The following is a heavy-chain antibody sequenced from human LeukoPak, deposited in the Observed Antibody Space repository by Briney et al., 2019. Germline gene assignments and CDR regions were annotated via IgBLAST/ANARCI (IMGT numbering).Heavy chain of an antibody. CDR1: GGSISSYY. D-gene: IGHD5-18*01. V-gene: IGHV4-59*08. CDR2: IYYSGST. CDR3: AGYSYERAYYYYGMDV. J-gene: IGHJ6*02. Sequence: SETLSLTCTVSGGSISSYYWSWIRQPPGRGLEWIGYIYYSGSTNYNPSLKSRVTISVDTSKNQFSLELSSVTAADTAVYYCAGYSYERAYYYYGMDVWGQGTTVTVSS.